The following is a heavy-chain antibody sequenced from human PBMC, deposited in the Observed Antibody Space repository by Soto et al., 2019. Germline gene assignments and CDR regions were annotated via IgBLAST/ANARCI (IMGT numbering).Heavy chain of an antibody. Sequence: QVQLVQSGAEVKKPGAAVKVSCEASGCTFIDYYMHWVRQAPGQGFEWMGRISPKSGGTNYAQKFQGRVTMTWDTSLNTAYMELSSLMSGDTAVYYCARPPGYISDWYYFDLWGQGTLVTVSS. CDR2: ISPKSGGT. D-gene: IGHD6-19*01. V-gene: IGHV1-2*02. CDR3: ARPPGYISDWYYFDL. CDR1: GCTFIDYY. J-gene: IGHJ4*02.